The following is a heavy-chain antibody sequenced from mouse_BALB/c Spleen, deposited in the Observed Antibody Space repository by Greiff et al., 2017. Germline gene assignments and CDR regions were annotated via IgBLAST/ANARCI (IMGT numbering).Heavy chain of an antibody. D-gene: IGHD2-3*01. Sequence: QVQLKESGPGLVAPSQSLSITCTVSGFSLTSYGVHWVRQPPGKGLEWLGVIWAGGSTNYNSALMSRLSISKDNSKSQVFLKMSSLQTDDTAMYYCAREGSGYCRFAYWGQGTLVTVSA. CDR2: IWAGGST. CDR3: AREGSGYCRFAY. V-gene: IGHV2-9*02. CDR1: GFSLTSYG. J-gene: IGHJ3*01.